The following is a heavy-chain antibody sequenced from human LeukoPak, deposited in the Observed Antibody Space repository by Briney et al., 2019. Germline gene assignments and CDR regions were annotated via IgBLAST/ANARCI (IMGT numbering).Heavy chain of an antibody. Sequence: GGSLRLSCAASGFTFSSYSMSWVRQAPGKGLEWVSSITGSGSSIYYADSVRGRFTISRDNSKNSLYLQMNSLRAEDTAVFYCAKEGMGATRDYGMDVWGQGTTVTVSS. CDR2: ITGSGSSI. CDR1: GFTFSSYS. D-gene: IGHD1-26*01. V-gene: IGHV3-21*01. J-gene: IGHJ6*02. CDR3: AKEGMGATRDYGMDV.